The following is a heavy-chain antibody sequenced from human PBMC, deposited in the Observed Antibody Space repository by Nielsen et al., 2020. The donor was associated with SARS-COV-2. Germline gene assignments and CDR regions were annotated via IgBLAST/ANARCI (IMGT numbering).Heavy chain of an antibody. CDR2: IIPIFGTA. Sequence: GGSLRLSCKASGGTFSSYAISWVRQAPGQGLEWMGGIIPIFGTANYAQKFQGRVTITADESTSTAYMELSSLRSEDTAVYYCARVGPYDSSGYYYDYWGQGTLVTVSS. D-gene: IGHD3-22*01. J-gene: IGHJ4*02. CDR1: GGTFSSYA. CDR3: ARVGPYDSSGYYYDY. V-gene: IGHV1-69*01.